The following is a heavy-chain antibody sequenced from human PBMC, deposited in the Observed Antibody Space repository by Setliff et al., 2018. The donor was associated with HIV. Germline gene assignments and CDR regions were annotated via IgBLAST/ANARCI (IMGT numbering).Heavy chain of an antibody. CDR1: GFTFSGYS. V-gene: IGHV3-21*06. J-gene: IGHJ2*01. CDR2: ISRGSEDI. Sequence: GGSLRLSCAASGFTFSGYSMNWVRQAPGKGLEWVASISRGSEDIYYADSIKGRFTISRDNAKYSLYLQTNNLRTEDTAVYYCVRDFKWLNWFFDLWGRGTLVTVSS. CDR3: VRDFKWLNWFFDL. D-gene: IGHD5-12*01.